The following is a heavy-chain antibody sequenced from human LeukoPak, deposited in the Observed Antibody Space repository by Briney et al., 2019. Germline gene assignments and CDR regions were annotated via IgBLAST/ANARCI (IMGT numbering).Heavy chain of an antibody. V-gene: IGHV4-59*01. CDR2: IYYSGST. Sequence: SETLSLTCTVSGGSISGYYWSWIRQPPGKGLEWIGYIYYSGSTNYNPSLKSRVTISVDTSKNQFSLKLSSVTAADTAVYYCARGRARDSSGYPNYWGQGTLVTVSS. D-gene: IGHD3-22*01. CDR3: ARGRARDSSGYPNY. CDR1: GGSISGYY. J-gene: IGHJ4*02.